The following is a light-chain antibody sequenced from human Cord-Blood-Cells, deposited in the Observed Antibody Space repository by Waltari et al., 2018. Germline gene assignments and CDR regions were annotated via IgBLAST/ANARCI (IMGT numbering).Light chain of an antibody. J-gene: IGKJ2*03. Sequence: PSSLSASVGDRVTITCRASQSISSYLNWYQQKPGKAPKLLIYAASSLQSGVPSRFSGSGSGTDFTLTISSLQPEDFATYYCQQSYSTPPYSFGQGTKLEIK. CDR3: QQSYSTPPYS. CDR2: AAS. V-gene: IGKV1-39*01. CDR1: QSISSY.